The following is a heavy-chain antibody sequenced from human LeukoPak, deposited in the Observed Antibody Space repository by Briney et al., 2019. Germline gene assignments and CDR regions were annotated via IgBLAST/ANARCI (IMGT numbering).Heavy chain of an antibody. J-gene: IGHJ3*02. Sequence: GASVKVSCKASGYTFTGYYMHWVRQAPGQGLEWMGWINPNSGGTNYAQKFQGRVTMTRDTPISTAYMELSRLRSDDTAVYYCARVLWHCSGGSCYSHAFDIWGQGTMVTVSS. D-gene: IGHD2-15*01. V-gene: IGHV1-2*02. CDR3: ARVLWHCSGGSCYSHAFDI. CDR1: GYTFTGYY. CDR2: INPNSGGT.